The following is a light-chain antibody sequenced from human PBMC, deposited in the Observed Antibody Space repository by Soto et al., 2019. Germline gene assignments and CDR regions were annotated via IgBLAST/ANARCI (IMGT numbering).Light chain of an antibody. CDR2: DAS. CDR1: QSVSSN. Sequence: EIVMTQSPATLSVSPGERATLSCRASQSVSSNLAWYQQKPGQAPRLLIYDASTRATGVPARFSGSGSGTEFTLTISSLQSEDFAVYSCQQYHNWPLFGQGTKVDI. J-gene: IGKJ1*01. CDR3: QQYHNWPL. V-gene: IGKV3-15*01.